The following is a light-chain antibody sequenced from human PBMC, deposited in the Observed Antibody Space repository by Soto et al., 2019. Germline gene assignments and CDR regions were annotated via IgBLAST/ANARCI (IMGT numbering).Light chain of an antibody. J-gene: IGKJ1*01. CDR1: QSVGSTC. V-gene: IGKV3-20*01. Sequence: FVLTQSPVTLSLSPGEGATLSCRASQSVGSTCLAWYQQKPGQAPRLLIYDTSSRATGIPARFSGSGSGTDFTLTISGLEPEDFAVYYCQQCGVSPWPFGQGTKVEI. CDR3: QQCGVSPWP. CDR2: DTS.